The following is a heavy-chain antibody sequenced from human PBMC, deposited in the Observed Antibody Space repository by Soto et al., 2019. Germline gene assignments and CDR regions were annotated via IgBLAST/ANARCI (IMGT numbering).Heavy chain of an antibody. Sequence: SETLSLTCTVPGGSISSSSYYWGWIRQPPGKGLEWIGSIYYSGSTYYNPSLKSRVTIPVDTSKNQFSLKLSSVTAADTAVYYCARHTPAISISDHWGQGTLVTVSS. J-gene: IGHJ4*02. CDR2: IYYSGST. V-gene: IGHV4-39*01. D-gene: IGHD2-15*01. CDR1: GGSISSSSYY. CDR3: ARHTPAISISDH.